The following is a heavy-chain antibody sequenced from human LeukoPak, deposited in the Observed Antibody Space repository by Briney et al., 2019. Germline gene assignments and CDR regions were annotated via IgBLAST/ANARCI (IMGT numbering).Heavy chain of an antibody. D-gene: IGHD6-6*01. J-gene: IGHJ4*02. CDR1: GFTFSSYA. CDR3: AKRGGSSGYFFEY. Sequence: PGRSLRLSCAASGFTFSSYAMHWVRQAPGKGLDWAAVIWYDGSNKYYADSVKGRFTISRDNSKNTMYLQMNSLRVEDTAVYYCAKRGGSSGYFFEYCGQGTQVTVSS. CDR2: IWYDGSNK. V-gene: IGHV3-33*06.